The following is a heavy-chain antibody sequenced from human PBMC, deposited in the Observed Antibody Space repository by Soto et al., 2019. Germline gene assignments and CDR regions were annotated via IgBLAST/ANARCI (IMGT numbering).Heavy chain of an antibody. CDR1: GFTFSSYG. CDR3: ARGPNYYYYYMDV. V-gene: IGHV3-33*01. CDR2: IWYDGNNK. J-gene: IGHJ6*03. Sequence: GGSLRLSCAASGFTFSSYGMHWVRQAPGKGLEWVAVIWYDGNNKYYADSVKGRFTISRDNSKNTLYLQMNSLRAEDTAVYYCARGPNYYYYYMDVWGKGTTVTVSS.